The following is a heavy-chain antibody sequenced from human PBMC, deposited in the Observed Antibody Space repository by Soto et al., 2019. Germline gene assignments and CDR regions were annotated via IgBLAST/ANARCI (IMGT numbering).Heavy chain of an antibody. V-gene: IGHV4-61*01. Sequence: QVQLQESGPGRVKPSETLSLTCTVSGGSVSSGSYYWSWIRQPPGKGLEWIGYIYYSGSTNYNPSLKSRVTISVDTSKNQFSLKLSSVTAADTAVYYCARGSGDGCFAYWGQGTLVTVSS. CDR3: ARGSGDGCFAY. J-gene: IGHJ4*02. CDR1: GGSVSSGSYY. CDR2: IYYSGST.